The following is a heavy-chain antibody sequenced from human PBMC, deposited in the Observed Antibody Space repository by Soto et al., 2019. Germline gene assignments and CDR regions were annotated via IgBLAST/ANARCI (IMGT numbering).Heavy chain of an antibody. CDR1: GFTFSSYA. J-gene: IGHJ4*02. V-gene: IGHV3-30-3*01. CDR2: ISYDGSNK. Sequence: GVSLTLSISASGFTFSSYAMHWVRQAPGKGLEWVAVISYDGSNKYYADSVKGRFTISRDNSKITLYLQMHSLRAEDTAVYYCARGPSSLTRFDYWGQGTLVTVSS. D-gene: IGHD2-2*01. CDR3: ARGPSSLTRFDY.